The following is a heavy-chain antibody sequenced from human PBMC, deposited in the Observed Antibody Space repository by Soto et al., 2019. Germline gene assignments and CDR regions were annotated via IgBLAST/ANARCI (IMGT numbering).Heavy chain of an antibody. CDR1: GYTFTSYG. J-gene: IGHJ5*02. CDR2: ISAYNGNT. CDR3: ARGFLEWLPMTGWFDP. V-gene: IGHV1-18*01. D-gene: IGHD3-3*01. Sequence: QVQLVQSGAEVKKPGASVKVSCKASGYTFTSYGISWVRQAPGQGLEWMGWISAYNGNTNYAQKLQGRVTMTTDTPTSTAYMELRSLGSDDTAVYYCARGFLEWLPMTGWFDPWGQGTLVTVSS.